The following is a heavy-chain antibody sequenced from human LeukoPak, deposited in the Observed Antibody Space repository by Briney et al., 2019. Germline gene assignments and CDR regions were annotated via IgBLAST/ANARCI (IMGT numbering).Heavy chain of an antibody. V-gene: IGHV1-69*05. CDR1: GGTLSSYA. Sequence: ASVKVSCKASGGTLSSYAISWVRQAPGQGLEWMGRIIPIFAPPIYAQKFQGRVTITTDESTSTAYIELSSLRSEDTAVYYCAREPNLDYWGQGTLVTVSS. J-gene: IGHJ4*02. CDR3: AREPNLDY. CDR2: IIPIFAPP. D-gene: IGHD1-14*01.